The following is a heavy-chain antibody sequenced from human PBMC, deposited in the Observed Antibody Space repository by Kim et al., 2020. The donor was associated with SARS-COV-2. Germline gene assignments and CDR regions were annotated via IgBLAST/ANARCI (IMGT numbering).Heavy chain of an antibody. J-gene: IGHJ6*02. CDR1: GFTFSNAW. CDR2: IKSKTDGGTT. V-gene: IGHV3-15*01. D-gene: IGHD6-19*01. Sequence: GGSLRLSCAASGFTFSNAWMIWVRQAPGKGLEWVGRIKSKTDGGTTDYAAPVKGRFTISRDDSKNTLYLQMNSLKTEDTAVYYCTTDPSVAVAADEYYYGMDVWGQGTTVTVSS. CDR3: TTDPSVAVAADEYYYGMDV.